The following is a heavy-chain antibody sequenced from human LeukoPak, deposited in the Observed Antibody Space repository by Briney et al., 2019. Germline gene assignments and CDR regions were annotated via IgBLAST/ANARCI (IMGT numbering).Heavy chain of an antibody. V-gene: IGHV3-74*01. CDR1: GFTFSNYW. CDR3: GSSVSAHY. CDR2: INSDGSRT. J-gene: IGHJ4*02. Sequence: AGGSLRLSCAASGFTFSNYWMHWVRQAPGKRLVWVSRINSDGSRTNYADSVKGRFTISRDNAKNTLYLQMNSLRAEDTAVYYCGSSVSAHYWGQGTLVTVSS. D-gene: IGHD2-21*02.